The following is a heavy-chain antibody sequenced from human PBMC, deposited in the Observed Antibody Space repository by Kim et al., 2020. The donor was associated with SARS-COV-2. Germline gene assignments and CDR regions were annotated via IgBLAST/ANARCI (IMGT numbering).Heavy chain of an antibody. CDR1: GFTFSRYS. CDR2: ISDCSTTT. CDR3: VKEKWWGIDI. Sequence: GGSLRLSCATSGFTFSRYSMNWVRQAPGKGLEGVSHISDCSTTTQYADSVKGRFTISRDNSKNSLYLQMNGLRAEDTAVYYCVKEKWWGIDIWSQGSLV. J-gene: IGHJ3*02. V-gene: IGHV3-48*01. D-gene: IGHD2-15*01.